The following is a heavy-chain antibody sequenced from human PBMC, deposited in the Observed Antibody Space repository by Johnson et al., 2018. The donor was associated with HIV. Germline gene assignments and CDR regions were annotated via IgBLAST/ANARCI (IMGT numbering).Heavy chain of an antibody. Sequence: EVQLMESGGGLVQPGGSLRLSCAASGFTFSSYDMHWVRQATGKGLEWVSAIGTAGDTYYPGSVKGRFTISRENAKNSLYLQMNSLRAGDMAVYYCARERYGSQAIDGFDIWGQGTMVTVSS. CDR1: GFTFSSYD. V-gene: IGHV3-13*01. CDR2: IGTAGDT. D-gene: IGHD2-15*01. CDR3: ARERYGSQAIDGFDI. J-gene: IGHJ3*02.